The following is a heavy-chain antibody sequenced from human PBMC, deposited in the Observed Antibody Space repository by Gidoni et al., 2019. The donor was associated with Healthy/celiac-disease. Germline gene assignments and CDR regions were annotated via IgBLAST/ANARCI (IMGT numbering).Heavy chain of an antibody. CDR2: INHSGST. V-gene: IGHV4-34*01. J-gene: IGHJ2*01. D-gene: IGHD3-22*01. CDR3: ARGGRTTMIVVVTSEGYFDL. Sequence: QVQLQQWGAGLLKPSETLSLTCAVYGGSFSGYYWSWIRQPPGKGLEWIGEINHSGSTNYNPSLKSRVTISVDTSKNQFSLKLSSVTAADTAVYYCARGGRTTMIVVVTSEGYFDLWGRGTLVTVSS. CDR1: GGSFSGYY.